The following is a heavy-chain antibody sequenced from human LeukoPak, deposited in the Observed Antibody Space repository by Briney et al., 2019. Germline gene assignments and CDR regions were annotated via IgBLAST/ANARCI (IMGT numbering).Heavy chain of an antibody. CDR2: ISESGDTT. Sequence: AGSLRLSCAASGFTFSSYVMSWVRKPPRKGLEWVSAISESGDTTYYAQSVKGRFTVSRDNSDSTLYLQMNSLRAEDTAVYYCAKGIRRYPEPSSWSCFDYWGQGTLVTVSS. V-gene: IGHV3-23*01. CDR3: AKGIRRYPEPSSWSCFDY. CDR1: GFTFSSYV. D-gene: IGHD6-13*01. J-gene: IGHJ4*02.